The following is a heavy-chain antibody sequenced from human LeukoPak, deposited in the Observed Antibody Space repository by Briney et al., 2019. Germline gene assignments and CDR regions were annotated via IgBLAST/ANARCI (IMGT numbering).Heavy chain of an antibody. J-gene: IGHJ3*02. CDR2: IYSGGST. CDR1: GFTFSSYA. D-gene: IGHD1-26*01. V-gene: IGHV3-53*01. Sequence: GGSLRLSCAASGFTFSSYAMHWVRQAPGKGLEWVSIIYSGGSTYYADSVKGRFTISRDNSKNTLYLQMNSLRAEDTAVYYCASPGGSGGNAFDIWGQGTMVTVSS. CDR3: ASPGGSGGNAFDI.